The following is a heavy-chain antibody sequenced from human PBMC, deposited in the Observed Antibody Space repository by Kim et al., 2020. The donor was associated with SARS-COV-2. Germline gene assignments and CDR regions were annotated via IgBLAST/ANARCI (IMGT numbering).Heavy chain of an antibody. CDR2: IKSKTDGGTT. V-gene: IGHV3-15*01. J-gene: IGHJ4*02. CDR3: TTDLSYYDILTGYYKSPRQPY. D-gene: IGHD3-9*01. CDR1: GFTFSNAW. Sequence: GGSLRLSCAASGFTFSNAWMSWVRQAPGKRLEWVGRIKSKTDGGTTDYAAPVKGRFTISRDDTKNTLYLQMNSLKTEDTAVYYCTTDLSYYDILTGYYKSPRQPYWGQGTQITVST.